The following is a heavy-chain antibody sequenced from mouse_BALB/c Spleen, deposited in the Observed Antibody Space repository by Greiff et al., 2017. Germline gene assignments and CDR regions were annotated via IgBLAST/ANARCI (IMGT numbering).Heavy chain of an antibody. Sequence: VQLQQSGPELVKPGASVKMSCKASGYTFTSYVMHWVKQKPGQGLEWIGYINPYNDGTKYNEKFKGKATLTSDKSSSTAYMELSSLTSEDSAVYYCARGYRYDERAWFAYWGQGTLVTVSA. V-gene: IGHV1-14*01. CDR1: GYTFTSYV. CDR3: ARGYRYDERAWFAY. J-gene: IGHJ3*01. CDR2: INPYNDGT. D-gene: IGHD2-14*01.